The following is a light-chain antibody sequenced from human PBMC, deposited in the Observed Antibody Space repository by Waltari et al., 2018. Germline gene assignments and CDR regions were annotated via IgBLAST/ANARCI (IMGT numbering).Light chain of an antibody. CDR1: CSAGGGYYY. J-gene: IGLJ1*01. CDR3: SSYTSSRAIFV. CDR2: DVN. Sequence: QSALTQTASVSGSPGQSITISCTGPCSAGGGYYYVSWYQRHPGKVPKVMIYDVNKRPSGVSDRFSGSKSGYTASLTISGLQAQDEADYYCSSYTSSRAIFVFGIGTKVTVL. V-gene: IGLV2-14*01.